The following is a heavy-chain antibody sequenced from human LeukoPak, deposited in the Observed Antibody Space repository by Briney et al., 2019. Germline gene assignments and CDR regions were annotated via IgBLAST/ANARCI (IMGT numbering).Heavy chain of an antibody. Sequence: GGSLRLSCAASGFTFSSYWMSWVRQAPGKGLEWVSAISGSGGSTYYADSVKGRFTISRDNSKNTLYLQVNSLRTKDTAVYYCAKLVGVGELFWGHFLEDYWGQGTLVTVSS. CDR3: AKLVGVGELFWGHFLEDY. J-gene: IGHJ4*02. V-gene: IGHV3-23*01. CDR2: ISGSGGST. CDR1: GFTFSSYW. D-gene: IGHD3-10*01.